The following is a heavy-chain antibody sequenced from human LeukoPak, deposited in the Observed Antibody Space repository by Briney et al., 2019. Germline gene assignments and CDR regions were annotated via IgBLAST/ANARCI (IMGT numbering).Heavy chain of an antibody. Sequence: SETLSLTCTVSGGSISSYYWSWIRQPPGKGLEWIGYIYYSGSTNYNPSLKSRVTISVDTSKNQFSLKLSSVTAADTAVYYCARLIVVVPAAGGTEPPHDAFDIWGQGTMVTVSS. J-gene: IGHJ3*02. CDR2: IYYSGST. CDR1: GGSISSYY. V-gene: IGHV4-59*01. D-gene: IGHD2-2*01. CDR3: ARLIVVVPAAGGTEPPHDAFDI.